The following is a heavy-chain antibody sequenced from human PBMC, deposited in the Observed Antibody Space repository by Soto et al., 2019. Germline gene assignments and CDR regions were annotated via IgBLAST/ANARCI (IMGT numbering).Heavy chain of an antibody. CDR3: ASSAITLFGVVSIPPHYFSEMDV. V-gene: IGHV1-69*01. J-gene: IGHJ6*02. Sequence: QVQLVQSGAEVKKPGSSVKVSCKASGGTFNRYAISWVRQAPGQGLEWMGGIIPIFGIGNDAQRFQGRVTITADESTGTAYIELSSLRPEDTGVYYCASSAITLFGVVSIPPHYFSEMDVWGQGTTVTVSS. CDR1: GGTFNRYA. CDR2: IIPIFGIG. D-gene: IGHD3-3*01.